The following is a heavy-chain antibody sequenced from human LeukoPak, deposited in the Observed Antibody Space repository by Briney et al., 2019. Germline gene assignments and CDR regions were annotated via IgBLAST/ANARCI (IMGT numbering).Heavy chain of an antibody. CDR1: GFTFSSYS. CDR3: ARGSRFGELSVWFDP. V-gene: IGHV3-21*01. CDR2: ISSSSSYI. Sequence: PGGSLRLSCAASGFTFSSYSMNWVRQAPGKGLEWVSYISSSSSYIYYADSVKGRFTISRDNAKNSLYLQMNRLRAEDTAVYYCARGSRFGELSVWFDPWGQGTLVTVSS. D-gene: IGHD3-10*01. J-gene: IGHJ5*02.